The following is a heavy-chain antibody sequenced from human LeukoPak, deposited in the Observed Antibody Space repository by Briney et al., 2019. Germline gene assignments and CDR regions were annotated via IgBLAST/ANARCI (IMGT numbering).Heavy chain of an antibody. D-gene: IGHD5-18*01. V-gene: IGHV1-2*06. J-gene: IGHJ3*02. CDR1: GYTFTGYY. CDR2: INPNSGGT. Sequence: ASVKVSCKASGYTFTGYYMHWVRQAPGQGLEWMGRINPNSGGTNYAQKFQSRVTMTRDTSISTAYMELSRLRSDDTAVYYCARRRNVDTAMVTHDAFDIWGQGTMVTVSS. CDR3: ARRRNVDTAMVTHDAFDI.